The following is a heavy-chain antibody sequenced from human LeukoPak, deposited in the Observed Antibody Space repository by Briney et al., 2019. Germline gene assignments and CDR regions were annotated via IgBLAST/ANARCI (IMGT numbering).Heavy chain of an antibody. J-gene: IGHJ4*02. CDR3: ARDFGWSFDY. CDR2: INWNGGST. Sequence: GGSLRLSCAASGFTFDAYGMSWVRQAPGKGLEWVSGINWNGGSTGYADSVKGRFTISRDHSKNTLYLQMNSLGAEDTAVYYCARDFGWSFDYWGQGTLATVSS. V-gene: IGHV3-20*04. CDR1: GFTFDAYG. D-gene: IGHD3-3*01.